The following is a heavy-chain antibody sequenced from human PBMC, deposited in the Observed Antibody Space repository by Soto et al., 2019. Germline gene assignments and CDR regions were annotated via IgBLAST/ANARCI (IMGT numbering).Heavy chain of an antibody. CDR3: AKDGIFIDGSCFPAFES. Sequence: QVQLVESGGGVVQAGRSLRLSCAASGFMFDSYGMHWVRQTPGKGLEWVAVIGYDGSSEFYADSVKGRFIVSSDNSKNTLYVQMNSLRGEDTAVYYCAKDGIFIDGSCFPAFESWGQGTLVAVSS. CDR1: GFMFDSYG. V-gene: IGHV3-33*06. D-gene: IGHD3-3*01. CDR2: IGYDGSSE. J-gene: IGHJ4*02.